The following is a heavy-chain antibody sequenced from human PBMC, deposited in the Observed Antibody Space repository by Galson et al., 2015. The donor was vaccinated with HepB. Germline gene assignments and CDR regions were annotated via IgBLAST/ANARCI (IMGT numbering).Heavy chain of an antibody. D-gene: IGHD3-22*01. J-gene: IGHJ4*02. Sequence: SLRLSCAASGFTFSRYAMHWVRQAPGKGLEWVAVISYDGSNKYYADSVKGRFTISRDNSKNTLYLQMNSLRPEDTAEYYCARVYYDSSGYCCGYFDYWGQGTHVTVSS. CDR3: ARVYYDSSGYCCGYFDY. V-gene: IGHV3-30-3*01. CDR1: GFTFSRYA. CDR2: ISYDGSNK.